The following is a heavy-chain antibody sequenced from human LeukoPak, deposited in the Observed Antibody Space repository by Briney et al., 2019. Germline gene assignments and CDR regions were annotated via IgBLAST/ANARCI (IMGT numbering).Heavy chain of an antibody. CDR2: ISYDGSNK. CDR1: GFTFSSYG. CDR3: AKDYYDYIWGSFSGDAFDI. Sequence: GGSLRLSRAASGFTFSSYGMHWVRQAPGKGLEWVAIISYDGSNKYYADSVKGRFTISRDNSKNTPYLQMNSLRAEDTAVYYCAKDYYDYIWGSFSGDAFDIWGQGTMVTVSS. V-gene: IGHV3-30*18. D-gene: IGHD3-16*01. J-gene: IGHJ3*02.